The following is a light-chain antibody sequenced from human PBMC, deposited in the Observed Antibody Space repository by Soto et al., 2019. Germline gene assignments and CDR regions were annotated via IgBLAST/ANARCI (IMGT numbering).Light chain of an antibody. Sequence: DIQMTQFPSSVSASAGDRMTITCRASQRISRWLAWYQQKPGRDPKLVIYAASNLQSGVPSRFSGSGSGTDFNLTIPSLQAEDCATYHCQQAYNFTFTFGPGTKVDIK. J-gene: IGKJ3*01. V-gene: IGKV1-12*01. CDR2: AAS. CDR3: QQAYNFTFT. CDR1: QRISRW.